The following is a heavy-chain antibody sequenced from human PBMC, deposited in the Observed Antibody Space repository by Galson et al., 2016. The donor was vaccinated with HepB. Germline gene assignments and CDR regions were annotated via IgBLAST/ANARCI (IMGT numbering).Heavy chain of an antibody. V-gene: IGHV3-7*03. J-gene: IGHJ6*02. Sequence: SLRLSCAVSAFGFRDYWMTWVRQAPGKGLEWVANINQDGSEKNSVDSLQGRFTISRDNAKNSMYLQMNTLGTEDTAVYYCARECRGWGVVGGDTTYKHDLDVWSQGTKVTGSS. CDR2: INQDGSEK. D-gene: IGHD1-26*01. CDR3: ARECRGWGVVGGDTTYKHDLDV. CDR1: AFGFRDYW.